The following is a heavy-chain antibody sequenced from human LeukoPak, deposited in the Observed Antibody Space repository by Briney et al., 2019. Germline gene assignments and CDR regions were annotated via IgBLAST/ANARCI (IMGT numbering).Heavy chain of an antibody. Sequence: SETLSLTCTASGGSMRNYYWTWIRQTPGKGLEWIGYVYHTGSTSYNPSIKSRVTISLDTSKNQFSLRLGSVAAADTAVYYCARQVGGSRFPDWGQGTLVTVSS. D-gene: IGHD1-26*01. V-gene: IGHV4-59*08. CDR2: VYHTGST. CDR3: ARQVGGSRFPD. J-gene: IGHJ4*02. CDR1: GGSMRNYY.